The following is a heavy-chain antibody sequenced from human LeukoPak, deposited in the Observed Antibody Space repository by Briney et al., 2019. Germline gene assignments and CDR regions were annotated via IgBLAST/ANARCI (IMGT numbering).Heavy chain of an antibody. D-gene: IGHD1-26*01. CDR1: GGSISSSNW. CDR3: AREEALGSGSFDY. J-gene: IGHJ4*02. CDR2: IYHSGST. Sequence: SGTLSLTCAVSGGSISSSNWWSWVRQPPGKGLEWIGEIYHSGSTNYNPSLKSRVTISVDTSKNQFSLKLSSVTAADTAVYYCAREEALGSGSFDYWGQGTLVTVSS. V-gene: IGHV4-4*02.